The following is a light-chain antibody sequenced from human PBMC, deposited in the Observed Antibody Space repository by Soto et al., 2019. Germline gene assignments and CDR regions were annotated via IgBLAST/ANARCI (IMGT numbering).Light chain of an antibody. J-gene: IGKJ2*01. CDR1: RSFASSY. CDR2: AAS. V-gene: IGKV3-20*01. Sequence: EIVLTQSPVTLSLSPGERATPSCRASRSFASSYLGWYQQKPGQAPRLLIYAASTRATGIPDRFSGSGSATDFTLTISRLEPEDSAVYYCQHYDSSPPYTFGQGTKVDIK. CDR3: QHYDSSPPYT.